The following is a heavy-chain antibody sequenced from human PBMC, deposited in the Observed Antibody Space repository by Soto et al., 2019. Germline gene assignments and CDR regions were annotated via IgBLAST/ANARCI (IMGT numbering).Heavy chain of an antibody. V-gene: IGHV1-2*04. J-gene: IGHJ5*02. D-gene: IGHD3-3*01. CDR3: ARGGLRFLEWLLYRSQDWFDP. Sequence: ASVKVSCKASGYTFTGYYMHWVRQAPGQGLEWMGWINPNSGGTNYAQKFQGWVTMTRGTSISTAYMELSRLRSDDTAVYYCARGGLRFLEWLLYRSQDWFDPWGQGTLVTVSS. CDR1: GYTFTGYY. CDR2: INPNSGGT.